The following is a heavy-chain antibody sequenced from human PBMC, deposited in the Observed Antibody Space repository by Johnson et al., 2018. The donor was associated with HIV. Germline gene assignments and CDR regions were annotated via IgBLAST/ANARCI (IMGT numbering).Heavy chain of an antibody. Sequence: QVQLVESGGGVVQAGRSLRLSCAASGFTFSSYGMHWVRQAPGKGLEWVAVISYDGGNKYYADSVKGRFTISRDNSKNTLYLQMNSLRAEDTAVYYCAKGEAQEGWIQLQSYAFDFWGRGTMVTVSS. CDR3: AKGEAQEGWIQLQSYAFDF. V-gene: IGHV3-30*18. CDR2: ISYDGGNK. D-gene: IGHD5-18*01. CDR1: GFTFSSYG. J-gene: IGHJ3*01.